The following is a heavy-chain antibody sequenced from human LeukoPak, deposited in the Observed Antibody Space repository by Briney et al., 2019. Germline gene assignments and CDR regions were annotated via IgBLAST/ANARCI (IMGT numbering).Heavy chain of an antibody. CDR3: AKAHDILTGYYPFDY. J-gene: IGHJ4*02. V-gene: IGHV3-21*01. Sequence: GGSLRLSCAASGFTFSSYSMNWVRQAPGKGLEWVSSISSSSSYIYYADAVKGRFTISRDNAKNSLYLQMNSLRAEDTAVYYCAKAHDILTGYYPFDYWGQGTLVTVSS. CDR1: GFTFSSYS. CDR2: ISSSSSYI. D-gene: IGHD3-9*01.